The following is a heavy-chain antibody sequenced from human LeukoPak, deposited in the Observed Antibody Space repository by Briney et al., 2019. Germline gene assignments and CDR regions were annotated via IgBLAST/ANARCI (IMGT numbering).Heavy chain of an antibody. Sequence: LPGGSLRLSCAASAFIFSDYAMGWVRQAPGKGLEWVSTIDKTTYPTFYADSVKGRFTISRDNSKNTLYLQMNSLRTEDTAVYFCAKFEGATIPGWFNDYWGQGILVTVSS. CDR3: AKFEGATIPGWFNDY. D-gene: IGHD6-19*01. J-gene: IGHJ4*02. CDR2: IDKTTYPT. CDR1: AFIFSDYA. V-gene: IGHV3-23*05.